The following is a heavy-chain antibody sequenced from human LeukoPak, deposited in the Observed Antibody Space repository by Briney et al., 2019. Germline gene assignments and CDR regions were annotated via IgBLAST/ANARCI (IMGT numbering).Heavy chain of an antibody. Sequence: AGSLRLSCSASGFTFRNHGMHWVRQAPGQGLEYTSAISSNGDYTYYADSVKGRFTISRDNSTNTLYLQMSSLRAEDTAVYYCARDYFGSGSAWGQGTLVTVSS. V-gene: IGHV3-64*04. CDR3: ARDYFGSGSA. D-gene: IGHD3-10*01. CDR2: ISSNGDYT. CDR1: GFTFRNHG. J-gene: IGHJ5*02.